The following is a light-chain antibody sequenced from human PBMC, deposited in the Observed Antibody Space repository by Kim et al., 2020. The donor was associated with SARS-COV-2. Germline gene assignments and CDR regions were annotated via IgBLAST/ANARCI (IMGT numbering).Light chain of an antibody. CDR2: GAS. CDR3: QQYGSSPAT. Sequence: SPGESATLSCTASQTVTSNYLACYQQKPGQAPRLLIYGASSRATGISDRFSGSGSGTDFTLTISRLEPEDFAVYYCQQYGSSPATFGQGTKVDIK. CDR1: QTVTSNY. V-gene: IGKV3-20*01. J-gene: IGKJ1*01.